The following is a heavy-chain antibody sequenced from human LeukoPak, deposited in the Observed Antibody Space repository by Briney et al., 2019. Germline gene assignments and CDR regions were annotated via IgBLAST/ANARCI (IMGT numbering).Heavy chain of an antibody. CDR3: AKDYYGSGSYFPHDAFDI. Sequence: PGGSLRLSRAASGFTFSSYAMSWVRQAPRKGLEWVSAISGSGGSTYYAHSVKGRFTISRDNSKNTLYLQMNSLRAEDTAVYYCAKDYYGSGSYFPHDAFDIWGQGTMVTVSS. CDR1: GFTFSSYA. D-gene: IGHD3-10*01. J-gene: IGHJ3*02. V-gene: IGHV3-23*01. CDR2: ISGSGGST.